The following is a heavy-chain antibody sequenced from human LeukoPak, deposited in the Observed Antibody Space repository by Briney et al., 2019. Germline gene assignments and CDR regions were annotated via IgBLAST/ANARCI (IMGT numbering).Heavy chain of an antibody. D-gene: IGHD2-2*01. CDR1: GGSISSYY. Sequence: PSETLSLTCTVSGGSISSYYWSSVRQPAGKGLEWIGRIYTSGSTNYNPSLKSRVTMSVDTSKNQFSLKLSSVTAADTAVYYCARERIVVVPAALHWFDPWGQGTLVTVSS. V-gene: IGHV4-4*07. J-gene: IGHJ5*02. CDR2: IYTSGST. CDR3: ARERIVVVPAALHWFDP.